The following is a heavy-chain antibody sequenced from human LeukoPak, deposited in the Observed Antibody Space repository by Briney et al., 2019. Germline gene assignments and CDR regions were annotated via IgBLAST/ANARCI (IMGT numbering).Heavy chain of an antibody. CDR2: ISGYNGNT. J-gene: IGHJ4*02. CDR1: GYTFTSYG. CDR3: AREYCSGGSCYSETGTIDY. V-gene: IGHV1-18*01. Sequence: ASVKVSCKASGYTFTSYGISWVRQAPGQGLEWMGWISGYNGNTNYAQKFQGRVTMTTDTSTSTAYMELRSLRSDDTAVYYCAREYCSGGSCYSETGTIDYWGQGTLVTVSS. D-gene: IGHD2-15*01.